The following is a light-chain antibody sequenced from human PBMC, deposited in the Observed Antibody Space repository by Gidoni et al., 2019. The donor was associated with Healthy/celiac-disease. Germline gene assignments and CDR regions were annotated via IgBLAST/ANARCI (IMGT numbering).Light chain of an antibody. CDR1: QSVSSY. CDR2: AAS. J-gene: IGKJ5*01. Sequence: EIVLTLSPATLSLSPGERTTLSCRASQSVSSYLAWYQQKPGQAPRLLIYAASNRATGIPARFSGSGSWTDFTLTISSLEPEDFAVYYCQQRSNWITFGHGTRLEIK. V-gene: IGKV3-11*01. CDR3: QQRSNWIT.